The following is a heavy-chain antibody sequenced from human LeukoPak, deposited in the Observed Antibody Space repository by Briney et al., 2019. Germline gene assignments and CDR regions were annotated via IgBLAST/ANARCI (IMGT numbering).Heavy chain of an antibody. CDR2: IYYSGST. V-gene: IGHV4-39*01. CDR3: ARHVVTADPYFFDY. J-gene: IGHJ4*02. D-gene: IGHD2-21*02. Sequence: PSETLSLTCTVSGGSISSSHYYWGWIRQPPGKGLEWIGTIYYSGSTYYNPSLKSRVTIPVDTSKNHFSLKVNSVTAADTAVYYCARHVVTADPYFFDYWGQGTLVTVSS. CDR1: GGSISSSHYY.